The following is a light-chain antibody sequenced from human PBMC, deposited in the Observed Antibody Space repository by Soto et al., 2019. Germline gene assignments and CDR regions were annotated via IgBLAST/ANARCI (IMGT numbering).Light chain of an antibody. V-gene: IGKV3-20*01. CDR3: QQYDNSIT. CDR1: QSVSSTY. CDR2: GAS. J-gene: IGKJ5*01. Sequence: EIVLTQSPDTLSLSPGESATLSCRASQSVSSTYLAWYQQKPGRAPRLLIYGASSRATVVPDRFIGSGSGTDFTLTISRLEPEDFAVFYCQQYDNSITFGQGTRLEIE.